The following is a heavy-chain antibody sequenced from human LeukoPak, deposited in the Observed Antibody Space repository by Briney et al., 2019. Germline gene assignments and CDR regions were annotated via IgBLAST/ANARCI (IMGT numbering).Heavy chain of an antibody. CDR1: GYTFTGYY. CDR3: ARGGIVGAPGGLDY. CDR2: INPNSGGT. V-gene: IGHV1-2*02. D-gene: IGHD1-26*01. J-gene: IGHJ4*02. Sequence: ASVKVSCKASGYTFTGYYMHWVRQAPGQGLEWMGWINPNSGGTNYAQKFQGRVTMTRDTSTSTVYMELSSLRSEDTAVYYCARGGIVGAPGGLDYWGQGTLATVSS.